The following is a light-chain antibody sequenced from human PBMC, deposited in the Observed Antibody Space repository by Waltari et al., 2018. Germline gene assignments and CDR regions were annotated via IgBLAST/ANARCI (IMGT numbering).Light chain of an antibody. CDR3: AAWDDSLSGRV. J-gene: IGLJ3*02. CDR2: RNN. CDR1: TSY. Sequence: QSVLTQPPSASGTPGQRVTISCSGSTSYIYWYQQLPGTAPKLLINRNNQRPSGVPDRFSGSKSGTSASLAISGLRSDDEADYYCAAWDDSLSGRVFGGGTKLTVL. V-gene: IGLV1-47*01.